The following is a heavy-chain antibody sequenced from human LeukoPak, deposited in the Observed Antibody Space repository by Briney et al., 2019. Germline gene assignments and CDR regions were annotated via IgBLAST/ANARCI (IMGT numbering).Heavy chain of an antibody. CDR2: ISSSSSYI. Sequence: GGSLRLSCAASGFTFSSYSMNWVRQAPGKGLEWVSSISSSSSYIYYADSVKGRFTISRDNAKNSLYLQMNSLRAEDTAVYYCARYSGVHYDSSGYFLNDAFGIWGQGTMVTVSS. CDR1: GFTFSSYS. CDR3: ARYSGVHYDSSGYFLNDAFGI. J-gene: IGHJ3*02. D-gene: IGHD3-22*01. V-gene: IGHV3-21*01.